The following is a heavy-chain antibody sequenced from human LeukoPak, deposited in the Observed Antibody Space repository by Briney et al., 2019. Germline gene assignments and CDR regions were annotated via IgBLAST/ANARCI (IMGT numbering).Heavy chain of an antibody. CDR1: GGTFSSYA. CDR2: IIPIFGTA. Sequence: ASVKVSCKASGGTFSSYAISWVRRAPGQGLEWMGGIIPIFGTANYAQKFQGRVTITTDESTSTAYMELSSLRSEDTAVYYCARGHCGSTSCYEGLDWFDPWGQGTLVTVSS. V-gene: IGHV1-69*05. CDR3: ARGHCGSTSCYEGLDWFDP. D-gene: IGHD2-2*01. J-gene: IGHJ5*02.